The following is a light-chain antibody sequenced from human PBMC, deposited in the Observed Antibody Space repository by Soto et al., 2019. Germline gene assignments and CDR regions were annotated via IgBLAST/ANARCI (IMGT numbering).Light chain of an antibody. CDR1: QSVSGTY. CDR2: GAS. CDR3: QQYGASPFN. J-gene: IGKJ3*01. Sequence: EIVLTQSPGTLSLSPGERATLSCRASQSVSGTYLAWYQQRPGQAPKVLIYGASSRAAGIPDRFSGSGSGTDFTLTISRLEPEDFAVYYCQQYGASPFNFGHGTKVDI. V-gene: IGKV3-20*01.